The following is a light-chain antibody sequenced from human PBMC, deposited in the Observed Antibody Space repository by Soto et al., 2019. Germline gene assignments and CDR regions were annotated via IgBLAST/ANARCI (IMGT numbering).Light chain of an antibody. CDR3: SSYAGSSPYV. CDR1: SSDVGGYNF. Sequence: QSALTQPASVSGSPGQSITISCTGTSSDVGGYNFVSWYQQHPGKAPKLVIFEVSNRPSGVPDRFSGSKYGNTASLTVSGLQAEDEADYYCSSYAGSSPYVFGTGTKVTVL. J-gene: IGLJ1*01. V-gene: IGLV2-14*01. CDR2: EVS.